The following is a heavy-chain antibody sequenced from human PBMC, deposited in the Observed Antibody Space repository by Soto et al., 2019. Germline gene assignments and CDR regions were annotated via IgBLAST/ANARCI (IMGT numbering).Heavy chain of an antibody. CDR3: ARNYYDSSGYFLY. V-gene: IGHV1-69*13. J-gene: IGHJ4*02. CDR1: GGTFSSYA. CDR2: IIPIFGTA. D-gene: IGHD3-22*01. Sequence: EASVKVSCKASGGTFSSYAISWVRQAPGQGLEWMGGIIPIFGTANYAQKFQGRVTITADESTSTAYMELSSLRSEDTAVYYCARNYYDSSGYFLYWGQGTLVTVSS.